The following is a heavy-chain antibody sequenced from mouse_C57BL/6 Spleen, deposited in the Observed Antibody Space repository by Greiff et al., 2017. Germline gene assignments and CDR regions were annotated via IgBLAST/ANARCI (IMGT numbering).Heavy chain of an antibody. V-gene: IGHV1-82*01. CDR1: GYAFSSSW. Sequence: VQLQQSGPELVKPGASVKISCKASGYAFSSSWMNWVKQRPGKGLEWIGRIYPGDGDTNYNGKFKGKATLTADKSSSTAYMQLSSLTSEDSAVYFCARWMVTTGGLAMDYWGQGTSVTVSS. CDR3: ARWMVTTGGLAMDY. D-gene: IGHD2-2*01. J-gene: IGHJ4*01. CDR2: IYPGDGDT.